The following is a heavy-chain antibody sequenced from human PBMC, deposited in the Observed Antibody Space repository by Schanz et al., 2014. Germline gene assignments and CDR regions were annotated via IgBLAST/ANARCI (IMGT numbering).Heavy chain of an antibody. CDR3: ARDGGRDGYNLAFDV. Sequence: EVQLVESGGGLIQPGGSLRLSCAVSGFTVNTNYMSLVRQAPGKGLEWISSMYINSGSTQYADSVKGRFIISRDSSKNTLFLQMNSLRAEDTAVYFCARDGGRDGYNLAFDVWGQGTLVTVSS. V-gene: IGHV3-53*01. D-gene: IGHD5-12*01. J-gene: IGHJ3*01. CDR1: GFTVNTNY. CDR2: MYINSGST.